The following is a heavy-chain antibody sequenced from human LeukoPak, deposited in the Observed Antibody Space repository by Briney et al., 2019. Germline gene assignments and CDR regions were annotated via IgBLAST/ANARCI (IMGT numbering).Heavy chain of an antibody. CDR2: ISSSSTTI. CDR3: ARGMPSSSWYGDY. D-gene: IGHD6-13*01. CDR1: GFTFSSYS. V-gene: IGHV3-48*04. J-gene: IGHJ4*02. Sequence: GGSLRLSCAASGFTFSSYSMNWVRQAPGKGLEWVSYISSSSTTIYYADFVKGRFTISRDNAENSLYLQMNSLRAEDTAVYYCARGMPSSSWYGDYWGQGTLVTVSS.